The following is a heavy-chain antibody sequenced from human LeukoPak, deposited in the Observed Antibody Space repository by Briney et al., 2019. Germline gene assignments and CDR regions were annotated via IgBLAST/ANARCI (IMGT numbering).Heavy chain of an antibody. CDR3: ARDSSYGSGSLDY. CDR1: GGSISSGGYY. D-gene: IGHD3-10*01. V-gene: IGHV4-31*03. Sequence: SETLSLTCTVSGGSISSGGYYWSWIRQHPGKGLEWIGYIYYSGSTYYNPSLKSRVTISVDTSKNQFSLKLSSVTAADTAVYYCARDSSYGSGSLDYWGQGTLVTVSS. J-gene: IGHJ4*02. CDR2: IYYSGST.